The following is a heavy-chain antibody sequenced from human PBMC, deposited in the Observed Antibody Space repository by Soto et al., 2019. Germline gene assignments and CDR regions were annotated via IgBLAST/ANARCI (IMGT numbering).Heavy chain of an antibody. J-gene: IGHJ4*02. CDR1: GITISNYP. CDR3: LKVDGGYPSTVSH. Sequence: PGGSLRLSCAASGITISNYPMSWVRQAPGKGLDWVSGISGSGDRTYYADSAKGRFTISKDISRNSLSLQLDSLGVEDTAVYFCLKVDGGYPSTVSHCGQGTVVTVSA. D-gene: IGHD3-22*01. CDR2: ISGSGDRT. V-gene: IGHV3-23*01.